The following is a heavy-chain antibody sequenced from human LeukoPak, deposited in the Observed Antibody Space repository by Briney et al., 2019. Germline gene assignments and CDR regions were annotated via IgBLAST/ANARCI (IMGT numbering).Heavy chain of an antibody. CDR1: GFTFSSYW. D-gene: IGHD6-19*01. CDR3: ARDGRYSSGWSLSDY. Sequence: GGSLRLSCAASGFTFSSYWMSWVRQAPGKGLEWVANINKDGGEKYYVDSVKGRFTISRDNAKNTLYLQMNSLRAEDTAVYYCARDGRYSSGWSLSDYWGQGTLVTVSS. CDR2: INKDGGEK. V-gene: IGHV3-7*01. J-gene: IGHJ4*02.